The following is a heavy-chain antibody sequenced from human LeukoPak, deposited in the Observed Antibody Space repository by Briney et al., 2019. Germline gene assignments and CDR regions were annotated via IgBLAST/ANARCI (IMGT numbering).Heavy chain of an antibody. V-gene: IGHV3-21*01. D-gene: IGHD3-10*01. CDR1: GFTFSSYS. J-gene: IGHJ4*02. CDR3: ARDRSSGSYPDYFDY. Sequence: PGGSLRLSCAASGFTFSSYSMNWVRQAPGKGLEWVSSISSSSYIYYADSVKGRFTISRDNAKNSLYLQMNSLRAEDTAVYYCARDRSSGSYPDYFDYWGQGTLVTVSS. CDR2: ISSSSYI.